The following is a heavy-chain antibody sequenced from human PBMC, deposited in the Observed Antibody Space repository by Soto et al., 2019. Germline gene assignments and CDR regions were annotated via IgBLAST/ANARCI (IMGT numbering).Heavy chain of an antibody. V-gene: IGHV3-23*01. CDR3: AKDQMIVVVIRTFDAFDI. Sequence: PGGSLRLSCAASGFTFSSYAMTWVRQAPGKGLEWVSAISGGGDNTYYADSVKGRFTISRDNSKNTLYLQMNSLRAEDTAVYYCAKDQMIVVVIRTFDAFDIWGQGTMVTVSS. CDR1: GFTFSSYA. CDR2: ISGGGDNT. J-gene: IGHJ3*02. D-gene: IGHD3-22*01.